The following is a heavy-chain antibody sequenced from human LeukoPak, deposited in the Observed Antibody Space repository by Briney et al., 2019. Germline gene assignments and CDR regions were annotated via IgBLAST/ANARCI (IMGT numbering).Heavy chain of an antibody. CDR3: AARGYYYGSGTQPICYMDV. CDR2: IYTSGST. Sequence: PSETLSLTCTVSGGSISSYYWSWIRQPAGKGLEWIGRIYTSGSTNYNPSLKSRVTMSVDTSKNQFSLKLSSVTAADTAVYYCAARGYYYGSGTQPICYMDVWGKGTTVTVSS. V-gene: IGHV4-4*07. J-gene: IGHJ6*03. CDR1: GGSISSYY. D-gene: IGHD3-10*01.